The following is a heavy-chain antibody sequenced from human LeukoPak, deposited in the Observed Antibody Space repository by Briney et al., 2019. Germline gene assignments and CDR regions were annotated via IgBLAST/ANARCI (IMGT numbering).Heavy chain of an antibody. CDR3: ARDIIPHDYYDSSGYNEDKSWFDP. CDR1: GFTFSSYG. Sequence: GGSLRLSCAASGFTFSSYGMHWVRQAPGKGLEWVAVIWYDGSNKYYADSVKGRFTISRDNSKNTLHLQMNSLRAEDTAVYYCARDIIPHDYYDSSGYNEDKSWFDPWGQGTLVTVSS. V-gene: IGHV3-33*01. D-gene: IGHD3-22*01. J-gene: IGHJ5*02. CDR2: IWYDGSNK.